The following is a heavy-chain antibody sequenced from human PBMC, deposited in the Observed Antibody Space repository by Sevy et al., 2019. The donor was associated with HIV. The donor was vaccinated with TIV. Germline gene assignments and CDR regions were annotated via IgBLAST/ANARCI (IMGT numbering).Heavy chain of an antibody. V-gene: IGHV3-33*01. J-gene: IGHJ6*02. Sequence: GGSLRLSCAAFGFAYSGYGMHWVRQAPGKGLEWVAVIWYDGSNKEYADSVKGRFTISRDNSKTTLYLQMNSLRPEDTAVYYCARSILAVAGSYGMDVWGQGTTVTVSS. D-gene: IGHD6-19*01. CDR1: GFAYSGYG. CDR2: IWYDGSNK. CDR3: ARSILAVAGSYGMDV.